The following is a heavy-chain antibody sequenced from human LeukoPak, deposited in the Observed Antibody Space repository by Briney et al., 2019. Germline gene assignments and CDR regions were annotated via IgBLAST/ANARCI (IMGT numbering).Heavy chain of an antibody. J-gene: IGHJ6*02. CDR3: ARGGRPPYLYYGMDV. CDR2: INHSGST. CDR1: GGSFSGYY. Sequence: PSETLSLTCAVYGGSFSGYYWSWIRQPPGKGLEWIGEINHSGSTNYNPSLKSRVTISVDTSKNQFSLKLSSVTAADTAVYYCARGGRPPYLYYGMDVWGQGTTVTVSS. V-gene: IGHV4-34*01.